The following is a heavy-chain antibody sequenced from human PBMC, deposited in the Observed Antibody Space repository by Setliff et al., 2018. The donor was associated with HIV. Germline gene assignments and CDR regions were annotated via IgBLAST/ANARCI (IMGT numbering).Heavy chain of an antibody. J-gene: IGHJ4*02. CDR3: ATLKMATIYRDFDY. V-gene: IGHV4-59*08. Sequence: SETLSLTCTVSGGSVSSYYWNWIRQPPGKGLEWIGYIYYSGVTNYNPSLKSRVTISLDTSKNQFSLKLRSVAAADTAFYYCATLKMATIYRDFDYWGQGTLVTVSS. CDR1: GGSVSSYY. D-gene: IGHD5-12*01. CDR2: IYYSGVT.